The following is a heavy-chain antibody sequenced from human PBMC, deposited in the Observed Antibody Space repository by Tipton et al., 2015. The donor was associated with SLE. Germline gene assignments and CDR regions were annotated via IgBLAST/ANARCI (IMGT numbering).Heavy chain of an antibody. V-gene: IGHV3-30*04. CDR1: GFTFSAYA. Sequence: SLRLSCAASGFTFSAYAMHWVRQAPGKGLEWVAVISDDGSNKHYADSAKGRFTTSRDNSKNTLDLQMNSLRPEDTAMYYCTRARRGGTDFLIERWGQGTLVTVSS. CDR2: ISDDGSNK. J-gene: IGHJ4*02. CDR3: TRARRGGTDFLIER. D-gene: IGHD2-15*01.